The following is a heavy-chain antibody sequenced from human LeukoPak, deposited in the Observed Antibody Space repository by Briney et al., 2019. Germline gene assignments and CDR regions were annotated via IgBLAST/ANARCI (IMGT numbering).Heavy chain of an antibody. CDR2: LYHSDSI. J-gene: IGHJ6*03. D-gene: IGHD6-13*01. V-gene: IGHV4-38-2*01. Sequence: PSETLSLTCAVSGYSISSGYYWIWIRQPPGKGLEWIGSLYHSDSIYYNPSLESRVTMSVDTSKKQFSLKLSFVTAADTAVYYCARQHDSYHYYYVDVWGTGTTVTVSS. CDR1: GYSISSGYY. CDR3: ARQHDSYHYYYVDV.